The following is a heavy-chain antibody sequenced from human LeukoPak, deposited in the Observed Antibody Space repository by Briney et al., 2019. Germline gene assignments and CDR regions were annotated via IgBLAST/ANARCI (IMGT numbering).Heavy chain of an antibody. J-gene: IGHJ4*02. CDR3: TRGRTIFGVVPFDY. CDR2: IRGKAYGGTT. V-gene: IGHV3-49*04. D-gene: IGHD3-3*01. Sequence: GGSLRLSCTASGFTFGDYAMSWVRQAPGKGLEWVGFIRGKAYGGTTEYAASVKGRFTISRDDSKSIAYLQMNSLKTEDTAVYYCTRGRTIFGVVPFDYWGQGTLVTVSS. CDR1: GFTFGDYA.